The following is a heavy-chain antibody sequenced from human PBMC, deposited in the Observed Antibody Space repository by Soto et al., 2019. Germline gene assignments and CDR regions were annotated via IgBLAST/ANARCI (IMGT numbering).Heavy chain of an antibody. J-gene: IGHJ4*02. D-gene: IGHD2-21*02. Sequence: PGGSLRLSCVASGITFSASAMHWVRQVSGKGLEWIARIRSKANNYATTYGPSVKGRFTISRDDSENTVYLQMNSLKTEDTAIYYCAKQIYGGNSWGQGTLGTVSS. CDR2: IRSKANNYAT. CDR1: GITFSASA. V-gene: IGHV3-73*01. CDR3: AKQIYGGNS.